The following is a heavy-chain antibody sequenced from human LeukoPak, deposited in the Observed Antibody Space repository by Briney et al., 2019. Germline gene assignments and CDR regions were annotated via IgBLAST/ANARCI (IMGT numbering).Heavy chain of an antibody. V-gene: IGHV4-61*02. CDR2: IYTSGST. D-gene: IGHD3-10*01. Sequence: SETLSLTCTVSGGSISSGSYYWGWIRQPAGKGLEWIGRIYTSGSTNYNPSLKSRVTISVDTSKNQFSLKLSSVTAADTAVYYCAKDGWFGELSFFDPWGQGTLVTVSS. J-gene: IGHJ5*02. CDR1: GGSISSGSYY. CDR3: AKDGWFGELSFFDP.